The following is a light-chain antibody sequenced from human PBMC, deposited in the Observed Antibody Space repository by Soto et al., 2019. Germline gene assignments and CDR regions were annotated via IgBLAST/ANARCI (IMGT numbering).Light chain of an antibody. CDR1: QIITTF. V-gene: IGKV1-5*01. CDR2: DAS. CDR3: QQYYSYPPT. Sequence: DIQMTQSPSTLSASIGDRFTITCRASQIITTFLAWYQQKPGKAPQILIYDASKLEPGVPSRLSGGGSGTEFTLTISCLQSEDFATYYCQQYYSYPPTFGQGTKVDIK. J-gene: IGKJ1*01.